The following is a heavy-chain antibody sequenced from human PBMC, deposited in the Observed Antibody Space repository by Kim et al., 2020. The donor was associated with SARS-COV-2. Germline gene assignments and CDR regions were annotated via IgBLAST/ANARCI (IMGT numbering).Heavy chain of an antibody. J-gene: IGHJ6*02. CDR3: ARDRGYSGPYNYYYGMDV. V-gene: IGHV3-11*06. Sequence: VKGRFTIARDKAKNSLYLQMNSLRAEDTAVYYCARDRGYSGPYNYYYGMDVWGQETTVTVSS. D-gene: IGHD5-12*01.